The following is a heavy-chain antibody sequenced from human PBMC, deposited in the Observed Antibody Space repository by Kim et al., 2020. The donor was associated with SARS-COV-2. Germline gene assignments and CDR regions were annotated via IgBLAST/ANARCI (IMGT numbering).Heavy chain of an antibody. V-gene: IGHV3-73*01. CDR1: GFTFSDSA. J-gene: IGHJ4*01. CDR2: IRSKANSYAT. D-gene: IGHD3-10*01. Sequence: GGSLRLSCAASGFTFSDSAMHWVRQASGKGLEWVGRIRSKANSYATTYPASLNGRFTISRDDSKNTTYLQMNSLKTEDTAVYYCARLDGLYGSGGSYWG. CDR3: ARLDGLYGSGGSY.